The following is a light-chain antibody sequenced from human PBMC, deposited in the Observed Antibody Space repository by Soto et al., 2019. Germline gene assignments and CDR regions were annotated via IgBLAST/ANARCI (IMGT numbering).Light chain of an antibody. CDR1: QSRSNY. Sequence: DIQMTQSPSSLSASVGDRVTITCRASQSRSNYLNWYQQRPGKATNLLIYLASSLSSVVPSKFSGSGSGTDFTLTISVLQTADSANYACQQTYQTPLTFGQGTKVELK. CDR3: QQTYQTPLT. J-gene: IGKJ1*01. V-gene: IGKV1-39*01. CDR2: LAS.